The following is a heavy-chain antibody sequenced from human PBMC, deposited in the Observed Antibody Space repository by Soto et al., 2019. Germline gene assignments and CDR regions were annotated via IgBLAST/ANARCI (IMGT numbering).Heavy chain of an antibody. CDR3: ARAVLPATAPFDY. CDR1: GGSISNYY. J-gene: IGHJ4*02. CDR2: IYYSGST. Sequence: QVQLQESGPRLVKPSETLSLTCIVSGGSISNYYWSWIRQPPGKGLEWIGYIYYSGSTNYNPSLQSRVTISVDTSXXXXSLKLXSVTAAXXAVXXCARAVLPATAPFDYWGQGTLVTVSS. V-gene: IGHV4-59*01. D-gene: IGHD2-2*01.